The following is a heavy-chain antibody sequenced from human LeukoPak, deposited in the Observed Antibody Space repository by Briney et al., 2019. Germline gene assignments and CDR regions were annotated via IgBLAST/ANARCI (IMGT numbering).Heavy chain of an antibody. J-gene: IGHJ4*02. CDR2: IYYSGST. Sequence: PSETLSLTCTVSGGSISSFYWSWIRQPPGKGLEWIGYIYYSGSTNYNPSLMSRVTISVDTSKNQFFLRLSSVTAADSAVYYCARTTSFDYWGQGTLVTVSS. CDR3: ARTTSFDY. V-gene: IGHV4-59*08. D-gene: IGHD2/OR15-2a*01. CDR1: GGSISSFY.